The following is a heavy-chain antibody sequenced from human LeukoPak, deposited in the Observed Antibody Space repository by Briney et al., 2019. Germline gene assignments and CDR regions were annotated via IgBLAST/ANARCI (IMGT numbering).Heavy chain of an antibody. CDR2: INHSGST. J-gene: IGHJ4*02. Sequence: PSETLSLTCTVYGECFSGYYWSWIRQPPGKGLEWIGEINHSGSTHYNPSLKSRVTISLDTSKNQFSLKLSSVTAADTAVYYCASTERCSTTCPLDYWGQGTLVTVSS. D-gene: IGHD2-2*01. V-gene: IGHV4-34*01. CDR1: GECFSGYY. CDR3: ASTERCSTTCPLDY.